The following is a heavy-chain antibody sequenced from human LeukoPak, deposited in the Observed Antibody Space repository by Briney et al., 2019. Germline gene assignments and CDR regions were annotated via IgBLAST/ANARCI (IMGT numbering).Heavy chain of an antibody. CDR3: ARVSDRLRFLEWLFDY. Sequence: GGSLRLSCAASGFTFSSYGMHWVRQAPGKGLEWVAFIRYDGSNKYYADSVKGRFTISRDNSKNTLYLQMNSLRAEDTALYYCARVSDRLRFLEWLFDYWGQGTLVTVSS. J-gene: IGHJ4*02. CDR2: IRYDGSNK. V-gene: IGHV3-30*02. D-gene: IGHD3-3*01. CDR1: GFTFSSYG.